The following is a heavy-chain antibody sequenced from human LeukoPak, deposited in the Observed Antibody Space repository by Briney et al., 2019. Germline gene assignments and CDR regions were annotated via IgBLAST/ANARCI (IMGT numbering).Heavy chain of an antibody. D-gene: IGHD3-22*01. CDR1: GLTFSTSP. CDR3: ATKTPGNYPYDY. Sequence: GGSLRLSCAASGLTFSTSPMNWVRQAPGKGFEWVSTSGTTGDTYYADSVKGRFTISRDNSKNTLYLQMTSLRAEDTALYYCATKTPGNYPYDYWGQGTLVIVSP. J-gene: IGHJ4*02. CDR2: TSGTTGDT. V-gene: IGHV3-23*01.